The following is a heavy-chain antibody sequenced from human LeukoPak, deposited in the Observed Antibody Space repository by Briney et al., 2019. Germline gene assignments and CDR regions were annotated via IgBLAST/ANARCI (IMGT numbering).Heavy chain of an antibody. Sequence: SQTLSLTCTVSGGSISGYYWSWIRQPPGKGLEWIGYIYYSGSTNYNPSLKSRVAISVVTSKNQFSLKLSSVTAADTGVYYCVSIKSGGASFDIWGQGTMVSVSS. J-gene: IGHJ3*02. CDR1: GGSISGYY. D-gene: IGHD4/OR15-4a*01. CDR2: IYYSGST. V-gene: IGHV4-59*01. CDR3: VSIKSGGASFDI.